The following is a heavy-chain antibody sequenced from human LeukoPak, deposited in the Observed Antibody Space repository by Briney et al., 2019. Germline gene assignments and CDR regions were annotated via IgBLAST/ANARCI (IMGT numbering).Heavy chain of an antibody. D-gene: IGHD1-26*01. J-gene: IGHJ6*02. CDR2: IYIDEIT. CDR3: ARLFTRAWEAPYGMEV. V-gene: IGHV4-39*02. CDR1: GRSIRTDRSY. Sequence: PSETLSLTCSGSGRSIRTDRSYWACIRQPPGKGREWIGSIYIDEITHDNSSLHRRVTLSIHTSKNPFSLRLTSLSPADAFVFYYARLFTRAWEAPYGMEVWGQGTAVTVSS.